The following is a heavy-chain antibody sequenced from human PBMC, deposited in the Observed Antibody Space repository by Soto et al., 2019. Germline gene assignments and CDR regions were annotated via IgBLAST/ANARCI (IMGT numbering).Heavy chain of an antibody. CDR2: ISAYNTNT. CDR1: SYTFTSYH. V-gene: IGHV1-18*01. J-gene: IGHJ4*02. Sequence: QVQLVQSGAEVKKPGASVKVSCKTSSYTFTSYHISWVRQAPGQGLEWMGWISAYNTNTNYAQKFQGRVTMTTDTLTSTAYMELGSLRSDDTAVYYCARDTPPTDYWGQGTLVTVSS. CDR3: ARDTPPTDY.